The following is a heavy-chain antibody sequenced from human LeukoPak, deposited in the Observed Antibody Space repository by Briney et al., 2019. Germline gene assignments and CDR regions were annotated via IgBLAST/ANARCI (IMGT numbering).Heavy chain of an antibody. D-gene: IGHD6-19*01. CDR3: ATQQWGFYYMDV. J-gene: IGHJ6*03. V-gene: IGHV4-61*02. CDR1: GGSISSGIYH. Sequence: SQTLSLTCTVSGGSISSGIYHWSWVRQPAGKGLESIGRFYTSGNTNYNPSLKSRVTISVDTSTNQFSLNLTSVTAADTAVYYCATQQWGFYYMDVWGKGTTVTVSS. CDR2: FYTSGNT.